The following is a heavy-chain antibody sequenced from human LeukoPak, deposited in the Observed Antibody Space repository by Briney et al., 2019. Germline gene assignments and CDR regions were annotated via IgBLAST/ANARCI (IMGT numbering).Heavy chain of an antibody. J-gene: IGHJ4*02. CDR2: ISSSSSYI. D-gene: IGHD2-2*01. CDR3: AILPCCSSTSCYSVDY. CDR1: GFTFSSYS. V-gene: IGHV3-21*01. Sequence: GGSLRLSCAASGFTFSSYSMNWVRQAPGKGLEWVSSISSSSSYIYYADSVKGRFTISRDNAKNSLYLQMNSLRAEDTAVYYCAILPCCSSTSCYSVDYWGQGTLVTVSS.